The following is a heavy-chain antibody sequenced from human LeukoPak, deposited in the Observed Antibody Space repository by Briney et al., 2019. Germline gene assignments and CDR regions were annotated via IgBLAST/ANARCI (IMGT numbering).Heavy chain of an antibody. CDR1: GYSFTSYW. Sequence: GESLKISCKGSGYSFTSYWIGWVRQMPGKGLEWMGIIYPGDSDTRYSPSFQGQVTISADKSISTAYLQWSSLKASDTAMYYCASSIIRGGYYYDMDVWSKGTTVTVAS. V-gene: IGHV5-51*01. J-gene: IGHJ6*03. CDR2: IYPGDSDT. CDR3: ASSIIRGGYYYDMDV. D-gene: IGHD3-10*01.